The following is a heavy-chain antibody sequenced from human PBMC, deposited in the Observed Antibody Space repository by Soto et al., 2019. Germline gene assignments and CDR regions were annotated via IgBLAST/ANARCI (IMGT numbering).Heavy chain of an antibody. CDR3: ARAMVVTQNWFDP. CDR2: IYYSGST. CDR1: GGSISSGDYY. J-gene: IGHJ5*02. D-gene: IGHD2-21*02. V-gene: IGHV4-30-4*01. Sequence: QVQLQESGPGLVKPSQTLSLSCTVSGGSISSGDYYWSWIRQPPGKGLEWIGYIYYSGSTYYNPSLKSRVTISVDTSKNQFSLKLSSVTAADTAVYYCARAMVVTQNWFDPWGQGTLVTVSS.